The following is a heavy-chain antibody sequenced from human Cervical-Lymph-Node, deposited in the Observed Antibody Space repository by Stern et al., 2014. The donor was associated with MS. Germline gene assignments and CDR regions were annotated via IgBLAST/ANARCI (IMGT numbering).Heavy chain of an antibody. CDR3: ARQRYFDY. CDR2: IFPGGSDI. CDR1: GYTFTSYW. J-gene: IGHJ4*02. V-gene: IGHV5-51*01. Sequence: EVQLEESGPEVKRPGESLKISCQASGYTFTSYWIGWVRQMPVKGREWIAIIFPGGSDIRSSPSFQGQVTISADKSSSTAYLQWNNLKASDTAIYYCARQRYFDYWGQGTLVTVSS.